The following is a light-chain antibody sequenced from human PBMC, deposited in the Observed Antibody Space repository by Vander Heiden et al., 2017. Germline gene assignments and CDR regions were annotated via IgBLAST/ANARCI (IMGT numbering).Light chain of an antibody. J-gene: IGLJ1*01. CDR2: RDS. Sequence: SYELTQPLSVSVALGQTARITCGGNNIGSKNVHWYQQKPGQAPVLVIYRDSNRPSGKPERFSGSNSGNTATLTISRAQAGDEADYYCQVWDSSTALYVFGTGTKVTVL. CDR3: QVWDSSTALYV. CDR1: NIGSKN. V-gene: IGLV3-9*01.